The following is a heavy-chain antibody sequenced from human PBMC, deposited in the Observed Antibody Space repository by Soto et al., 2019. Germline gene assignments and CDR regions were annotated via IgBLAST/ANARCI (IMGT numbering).Heavy chain of an antibody. CDR3: ARGKDGGLYSSRWAYYYGMDV. Sequence: GASVKVSCKASGGTFSSYAISWARQAPGQGLEWMGGIIPIFGTANYAQKFQGRVTITADESTSTAYMELSSLRSEDAAVYYCARGKDGGLYSSRWAYYYGMDVWGQGTTVTVSS. J-gene: IGHJ6*02. CDR1: GGTFSSYA. CDR2: IIPIFGTA. V-gene: IGHV1-69*13. D-gene: IGHD6-13*01.